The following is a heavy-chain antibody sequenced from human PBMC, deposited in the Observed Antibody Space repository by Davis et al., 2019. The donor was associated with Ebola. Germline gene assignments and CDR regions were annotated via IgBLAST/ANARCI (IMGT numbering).Heavy chain of an antibody. CDR1: GYTFTGYY. D-gene: IGHD6-13*01. CDR2: INPNSGGT. Sequence: ASVKVSCKASGYTFTGYYMHWVRQAPGQGLEWMGWINPNSGGTNYAQKFQGRLTMPRDTSISTAYIGLSSLRSDDTAVYYCARVLAAAGYYCYMDVWGKGTTVTVSS. J-gene: IGHJ6*03. V-gene: IGHV1-2*02. CDR3: ARVLAAAGYYCYMDV.